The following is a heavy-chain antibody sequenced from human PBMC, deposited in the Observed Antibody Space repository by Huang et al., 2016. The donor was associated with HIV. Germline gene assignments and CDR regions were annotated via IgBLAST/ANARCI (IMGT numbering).Heavy chain of an antibody. V-gene: IGHV3-74*01. CDR1: GFTFSSYW. D-gene: IGHD3-10*01. CDR3: VTASGTYGVY. Sequence: EVQMVESGGGLVQPGGSLRLSCATSGFTFSSYWMHWVRQVPGKGLVWVSQINIDGSRTAYADSVKGRFTISRDNAENTLFLQMNNLRAEDTAVYYCVTASGTYGVYWGQGTLVTVSS. J-gene: IGHJ4*02. CDR2: INIDGSRT.